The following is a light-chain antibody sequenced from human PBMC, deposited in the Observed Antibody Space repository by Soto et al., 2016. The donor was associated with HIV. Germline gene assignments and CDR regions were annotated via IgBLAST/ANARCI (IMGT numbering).Light chain of an antibody. V-gene: IGKV2D-29*02. J-gene: IGKJ3*01. CDR2: QVS. Sequence: IVLTQTPLSLSVTPGHLASISCKSTESLLNRDGKTHLYWYLQKPGQSPQLLVYQVSNRFSGVPDRFRGSGSGTDFTLEISRVEAEDVGVYYCMQSIQLFTFGPGTKVEIK. CDR1: ESLLNRDGKTH. CDR3: MQSIQLFT.